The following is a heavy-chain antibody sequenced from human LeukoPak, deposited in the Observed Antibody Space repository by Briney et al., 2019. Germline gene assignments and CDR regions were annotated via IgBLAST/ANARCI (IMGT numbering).Heavy chain of an antibody. CDR1: GFSFSSSA. CDR2: ISGSGGNT. V-gene: IGHV3-23*01. Sequence: GGSLRLSCAASGFSFSSSAMSWVRQAPGKGLEWVSAISGSGGNTYYADSVKGPFTISRDNAKNSLYLQMNSMRAEDTAVYYCARGRPYYYDSSGYNDYWGQGTLVTVSS. J-gene: IGHJ4*02. CDR3: ARGRPYYYDSSGYNDY. D-gene: IGHD3-22*01.